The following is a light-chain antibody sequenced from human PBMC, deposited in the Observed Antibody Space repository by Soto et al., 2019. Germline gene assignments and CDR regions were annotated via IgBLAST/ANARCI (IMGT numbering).Light chain of an antibody. CDR2: EVS. CDR3: ISYTSTSTLV. Sequence: QSALTQPASVSGSPGQSITISCTGSSTDVGSYKYVSWFQQHPGKAPKLIIFEVSNRPSGVSNRFSGSKSGNTASLTISGLQAEDEADYFCISYTSTSTLVFGGGTKVTVL. CDR1: STDVGSYKY. V-gene: IGLV2-14*01. J-gene: IGLJ2*01.